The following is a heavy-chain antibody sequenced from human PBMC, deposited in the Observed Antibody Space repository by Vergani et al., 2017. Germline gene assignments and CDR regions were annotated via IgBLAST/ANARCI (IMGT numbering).Heavy chain of an antibody. J-gene: IGHJ6*03. V-gene: IGHV1-8*01. CDR3: ARGSSYYDSSGYYHLWYYYYMDV. CDR2: MNPNSGNT. CDR1: GYTFTSYD. Sequence: QVQLVQSGAEVKKPGASVKVSCKASGYTFTSYDINWVRQVTGQGLEWMGRMNPNSGNTGYAQKFQGRVTMTRNTSISTAYMELSSLISEDTAVYYCARGSSYYDSSGYYHLWYYYYMDVWGKGTTVTVSS. D-gene: IGHD3-22*01.